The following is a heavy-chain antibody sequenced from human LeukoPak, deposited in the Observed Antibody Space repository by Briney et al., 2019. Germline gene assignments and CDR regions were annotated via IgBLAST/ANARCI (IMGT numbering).Heavy chain of an antibody. CDR1: GFTFSSYS. CDR2: ISSSSSYI. J-gene: IGHJ3*02. D-gene: IGHD7-27*01. CDR3: ARDPSGVPGAFDI. V-gene: IGHV3-21*01. Sequence: GALRLSCAASGFTFSSYSMNWVRQAPGKGLEWVSSISSSSSYIYYADSVKGRFTISRDNAKNSLYLQMNSLRAEDTAVYYCARDPSGVPGAFDIWGQGTMVTVSS.